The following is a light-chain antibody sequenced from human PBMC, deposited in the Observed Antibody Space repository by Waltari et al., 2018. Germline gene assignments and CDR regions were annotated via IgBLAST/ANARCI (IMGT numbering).Light chain of an antibody. CDR2: GAS. Sequence: EIVMTQSPATLSVSPGERATLSCRASQSIGSHLAWYQQTPGQGPRLLIYGASTRATGIPARFSGRGSGTEFTLTISSLQPDDFATYYCQRYNSYSNTFGQGTKLEIK. CDR1: QSIGSH. J-gene: IGKJ2*01. V-gene: IGKV3-15*01. CDR3: QRYNSYSNT.